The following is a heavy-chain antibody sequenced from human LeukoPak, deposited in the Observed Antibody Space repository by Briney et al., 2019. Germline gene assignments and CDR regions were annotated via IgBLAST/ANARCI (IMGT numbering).Heavy chain of an antibody. CDR1: GFTFNSYT. V-gene: IGHV3-23*01. CDR3: ARDAFASGSYNPFDN. D-gene: IGHD3-10*01. CDR2: ISGSGGST. Sequence: GGSLRLSCAASGFTFNSYTMSWVRQAPGKGLEWVSAISGSGGSTYYGGSVKGRFTISRDNAKNSLYLQMNSLRAEDTAVYYCARDAFASGSYNPFDNWGQGTLVTVSS. J-gene: IGHJ4*02.